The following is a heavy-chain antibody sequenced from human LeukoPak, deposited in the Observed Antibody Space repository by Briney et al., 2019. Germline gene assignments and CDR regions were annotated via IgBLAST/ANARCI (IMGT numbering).Heavy chain of an antibody. D-gene: IGHD3-10*01. V-gene: IGHV4-39*07. CDR1: GGSINSNSDY. Sequence: SETLSLTCTVSGGSINSNSDYWGWIRQPPGKGLEWIGNIYYSGRTYYNPSLKSRVIISVDTSKNHFSLKLSSVTAADTAVYYCARDTDYGYPGPFDYWGQGTLVTVSS. CDR2: IYYSGRT. J-gene: IGHJ4*02. CDR3: ARDTDYGYPGPFDY.